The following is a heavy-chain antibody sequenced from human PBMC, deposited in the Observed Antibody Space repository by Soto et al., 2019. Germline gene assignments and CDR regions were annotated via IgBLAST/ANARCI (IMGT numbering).Heavy chain of an antibody. Sequence: QVQLVQSGAEVKKPGASVKVSCKASGYTFTGYDINWVRQATGQGLEWMGWMNPNSGNTAYAQKFQGRVTMTRNTSISTAYMELSSLRSEDMAVYYCAREVVGATINWGQGTLVTVSS. CDR2: MNPNSGNT. CDR1: GYTFTGYD. D-gene: IGHD1-26*01. CDR3: AREVVGATIN. J-gene: IGHJ4*02. V-gene: IGHV1-8*01.